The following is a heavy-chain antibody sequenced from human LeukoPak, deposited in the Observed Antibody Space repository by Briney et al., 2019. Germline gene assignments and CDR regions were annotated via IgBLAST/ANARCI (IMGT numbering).Heavy chain of an antibody. CDR3: ARVRVGGWFGELLVGYYMDV. J-gene: IGHJ6*03. V-gene: IGHV1-8*03. CDR2: MNPNSGNT. Sequence: ASVTVSCKASGYTLTSYDINWVRQATGQGLEWMGWMNPNSGNTGYAQKFQGRVTITRNTSISTAYMELSSLRSEDTAVYYCARVRVGGWFGELLVGYYMDVWGKGTTVTVSS. CDR1: GYTLTSYD. D-gene: IGHD3-10*01.